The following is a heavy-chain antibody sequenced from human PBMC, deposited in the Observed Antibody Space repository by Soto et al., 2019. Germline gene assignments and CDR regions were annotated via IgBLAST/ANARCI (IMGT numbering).Heavy chain of an antibody. CDR1: GGSISSYY. CDR2: SHYTGST. V-gene: IGHV4-59*01. CDR3: ARTRNDGSFDY. J-gene: IGHJ4*02. D-gene: IGHD1-1*01. Sequence: PSETLSLTCTVSGGSISSYYWSWIRQPPGKGLEWIGYSHYTGSTNYNPSLKSRVTISVDTSMNQFSLRLSSVTAADTAVYYCARTRNDGSFDYWGQGTLVTVSS.